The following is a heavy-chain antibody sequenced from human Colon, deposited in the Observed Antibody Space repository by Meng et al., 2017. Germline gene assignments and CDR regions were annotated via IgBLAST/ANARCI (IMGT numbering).Heavy chain of an antibody. J-gene: IGHJ3*02. V-gene: IGHV3-23*03. CDR1: GFTFDDYA. Sequence: GGSLRLSCAASGFTFDDYAMHWVRQAPGKGLEWVSVIYSGGSTCYADSVKGRFTISRDNSKNTLYLQMNSLRAEDTAVYYCAKVVPRGELSPLDAFDIWGQGTMVTVSS. CDR3: AKVVPRGELSPLDAFDI. CDR2: IYSGGST. D-gene: IGHD3-10*01.